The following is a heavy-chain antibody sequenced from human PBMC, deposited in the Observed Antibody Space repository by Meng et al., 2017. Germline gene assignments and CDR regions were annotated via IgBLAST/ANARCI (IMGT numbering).Heavy chain of an antibody. J-gene: IGHJ4*02. V-gene: IGHV6-1*01. D-gene: IGHD1-26*01. CDR2: AYYRSKWYH. CDR1: GDSVSSNSAA. CDR3: ARGSYSFDS. Sequence: QIPLQQSGPGLVKPPQTLSLICAISGDSVSSNSAAWNWIRQSPSRGLEWLGRAYYRSKWYHDYAESVKSRISIDPDTSKNQFSLQLRSVTPEDSAVYYCARGSYSFDSWGQRTLVTVSS.